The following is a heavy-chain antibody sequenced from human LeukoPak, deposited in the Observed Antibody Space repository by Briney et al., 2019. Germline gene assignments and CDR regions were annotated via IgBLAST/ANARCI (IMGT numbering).Heavy chain of an antibody. CDR3: VKGREPTYISSWTD. CDR2: ISRNGGST. J-gene: IGHJ4*02. V-gene: IGHV3-64D*06. CDR1: GFTLSSYA. D-gene: IGHD6-13*01. Sequence: GGSLRLSSLASGFTLSSYAMHWVRPAPGKGLEYVSAISRNGGSTYHADSVKDRFTITRDNSKTTMYLQMGSLRAEDTAVYYCVKGREPTYISSWTDWGQGTLVTVSP.